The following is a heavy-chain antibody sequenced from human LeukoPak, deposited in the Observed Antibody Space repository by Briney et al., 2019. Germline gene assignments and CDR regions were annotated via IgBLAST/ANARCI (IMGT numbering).Heavy chain of an antibody. Sequence: ASVKVSCKASGYTFTSYGISWVRQAPGQGLEWMGWISAYNGNTNYAQKLQGRVTMTTDTSTSTAYMELSSLRSEDTAVYYCARSLDDYYYGMDVWGQGTTVTVSS. J-gene: IGHJ6*02. CDR2: ISAYNGNT. CDR1: GYTFTSYG. V-gene: IGHV1-18*01. CDR3: ARSLDDYYYGMDV. D-gene: IGHD6-6*01.